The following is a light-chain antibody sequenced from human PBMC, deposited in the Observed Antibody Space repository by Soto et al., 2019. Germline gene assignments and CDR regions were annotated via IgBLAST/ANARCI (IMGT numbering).Light chain of an antibody. Sequence: QSALTQPASVSGSPGRSVTISCTGTSSDVGDFNYVSWYQHLPGRAPKLIIYDVTNRPSGISYRFSASKSGRTASLTISGLQAEDEAYYYCNSYSSSTTHVVFGGGTKLTVL. CDR1: SSDVGDFNY. CDR3: NSYSSSTTHVV. V-gene: IGLV2-14*03. J-gene: IGLJ2*01. CDR2: DVT.